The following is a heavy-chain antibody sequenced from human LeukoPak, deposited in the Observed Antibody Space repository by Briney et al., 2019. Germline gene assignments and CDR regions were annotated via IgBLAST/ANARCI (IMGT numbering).Heavy chain of an antibody. V-gene: IGHV3-21*01. CDR3: ARDLEIFYDSSGYFDY. CDR1: GFTFSSYG. Sequence: GGSLRLSCAASGFTFSSYGMHWVRQAPGKGLEWVSSISSSSSYIYYADSVKGRFTISRDNAKNSLYLQMNSLRAEDTAVYYCARDLEIFYDSSGYFDYWGQGTLVTVSS. D-gene: IGHD3-22*01. CDR2: ISSSSSYI. J-gene: IGHJ4*02.